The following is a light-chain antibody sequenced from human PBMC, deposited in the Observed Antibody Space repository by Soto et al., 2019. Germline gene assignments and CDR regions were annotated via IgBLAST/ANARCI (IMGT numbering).Light chain of an antibody. V-gene: IGKV4-1*01. CDR1: QNVLYSSNNKNY. Sequence: DIVMTQSPDSLAVSLGERATINCKSSQNVLYSSNNKNYLAWYHQKPGQPPKLLIYWASTRESGVPDRFSGSGSGTDFTLTISSLQAEDVAVYYCQQFYSTPFTFGPGTIVNIK. J-gene: IGKJ3*01. CDR2: WAS. CDR3: QQFYSTPFT.